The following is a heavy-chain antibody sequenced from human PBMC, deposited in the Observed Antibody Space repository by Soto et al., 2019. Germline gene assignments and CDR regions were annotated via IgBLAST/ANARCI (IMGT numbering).Heavy chain of an antibody. CDR3: AKRRYCSSTNCYDFDY. CDR1: GFTFNNFA. CDR2: ISDSGGDT. J-gene: IGHJ4*02. V-gene: IGHV3-23*01. Sequence: GGSLRLSCAASGFTFNNFAMNWVRQAPGKGLEWVSGISDSGGDTYYTDSVKGRFTISRDNSKNTLYLQMNSLRVEDTAIYYCAKRRYCSSTNCYDFDYWGQGTLVTGSS. D-gene: IGHD2-2*01.